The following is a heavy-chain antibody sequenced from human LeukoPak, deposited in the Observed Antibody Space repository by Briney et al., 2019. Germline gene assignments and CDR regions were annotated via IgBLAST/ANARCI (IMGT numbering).Heavy chain of an antibody. D-gene: IGHD6-13*01. Sequence: GGSPRLSCAASGFTFSSYSMNWVRQAPGKGLEWVSSISSSSSYIYYADSVKGRFTISRDNAKNSLYLQMNSLIVEDTAVYYCAREGIAGPKDVWGKGTTVTVSS. CDR2: ISSSSSYI. V-gene: IGHV3-21*01. CDR3: AREGIAGPKDV. CDR1: GFTFSSYS. J-gene: IGHJ6*04.